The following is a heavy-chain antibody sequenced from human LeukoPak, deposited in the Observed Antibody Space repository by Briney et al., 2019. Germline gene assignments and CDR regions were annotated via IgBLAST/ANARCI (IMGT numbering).Heavy chain of an antibody. J-gene: IGHJ4*02. D-gene: IGHD6-13*01. CDR2: IYYSGST. CDR3: ARSRAGQVDY. CDR1: GGSISSSSSS. V-gene: IGHV4-39*01. Sequence: PSETLSLTCTVSGGSISSSSSSWGWIRQPPGKGLEWIGDIYYSGSTYYNPSLKSRVTISVDTTENQSSLKLSSVTAADTAIYYCARSRAGQVDYWGQGTLVTVSS.